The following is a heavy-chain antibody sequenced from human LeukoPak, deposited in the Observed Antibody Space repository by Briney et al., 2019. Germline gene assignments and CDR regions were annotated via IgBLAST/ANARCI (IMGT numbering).Heavy chain of an antibody. CDR3: TRAAVAGTYQGPGAGLGY. CDR1: GFTFSNAW. V-gene: IGHV3-15*01. D-gene: IGHD6-19*01. Sequence: PGGSLRLSCAASGFTFSNAWMSWVRQAPGKGLEWVGRIKSKTDGGTTDYAAPVKGRFTISRDDSKNTLYLQMNSLKTEDTAMYYCTRAAVAGTYQGPGAGLGYWGQGTLVTVSS. J-gene: IGHJ4*02. CDR2: IKSKTDGGTT.